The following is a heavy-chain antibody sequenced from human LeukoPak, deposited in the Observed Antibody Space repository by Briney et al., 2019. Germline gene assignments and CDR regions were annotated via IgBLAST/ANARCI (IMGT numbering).Heavy chain of an antibody. Sequence: GGSLRLSCVASGFTFSPNAMNWVRQAPGQGLEWVSIILGNNVKTYAESVKGRFTISRDKSKNTLYLQMDSLRAEDTAVYYCAKDRRPDGFYNFDSRGQGTLVTVSS. CDR2: ILGNNVKT. CDR1: GFTFSPNA. V-gene: IGHV3-23*01. CDR3: AKDRRPDGFYNFDS. J-gene: IGHJ4*02. D-gene: IGHD5-24*01.